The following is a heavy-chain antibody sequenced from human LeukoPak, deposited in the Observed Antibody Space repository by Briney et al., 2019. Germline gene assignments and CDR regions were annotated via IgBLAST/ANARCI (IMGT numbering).Heavy chain of an antibody. J-gene: IGHJ3*02. D-gene: IGHD3-3*01. CDR3: ARDYDFWSGYYDDAFDI. V-gene: IGHV1-69*13. CDR2: IIPIFGTA. Sequence: SVKVSCKASGGTFSSYAISWVRQAPGQGLEWMGGIIPIFGTANYAQKFQGRVTITADESTSTAYMELSSLRSEDTAVYYCARDYDFWSGYYDDAFDIWGQGTMVTVSS. CDR1: GGTFSSYA.